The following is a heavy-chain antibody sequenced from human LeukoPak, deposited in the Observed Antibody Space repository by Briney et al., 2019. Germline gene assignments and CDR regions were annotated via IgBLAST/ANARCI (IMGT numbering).Heavy chain of an antibody. Sequence: GGSLRLSCAASGFTFNNYVMNWVRQTPGKGLEWVSAIGADGRSTDYADSVKGRFTISRDISKNTLYLQMNSLRAEDTALYYCTTRVGGTAYHWGLGNLLTASS. J-gene: IGHJ5*02. CDR1: GFTFNNYV. V-gene: IGHV3-23*01. CDR2: IGADGRST. CDR3: TTRVGGTAYH. D-gene: IGHD1-26*01.